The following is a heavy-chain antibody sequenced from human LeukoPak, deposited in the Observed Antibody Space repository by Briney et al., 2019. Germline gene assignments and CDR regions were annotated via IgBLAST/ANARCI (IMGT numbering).Heavy chain of an antibody. CDR3: AKAPVMITFGGVIDY. J-gene: IGHJ4*02. D-gene: IGHD3-16*02. CDR1: GFTFSSYG. Sequence: PGGSLRLSCAASGFTFSSYGMHWVRQAPGKGLEWVAVIPYDGSNKYYADSVKGRFTISRDNSKNTLYLQMNSLRAEDTAVYYCAKAPVMITFGGVIDYWGQGTLVTVSS. V-gene: IGHV3-30*18. CDR2: IPYDGSNK.